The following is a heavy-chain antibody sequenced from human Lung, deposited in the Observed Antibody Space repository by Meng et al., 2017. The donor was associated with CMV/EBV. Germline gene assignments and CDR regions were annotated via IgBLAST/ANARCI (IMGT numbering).Heavy chain of an antibody. D-gene: IGHD5-18*01. CDR2: IRYDGSKE. Sequence: GGSLRLXXAASGFIFSSYGMHWVRQAPGKGLEWVAFIRYDGSKEYYVDFVKGRFTISRDNSKNTLYLQMHSLRPGDTAVYYCAKERIRYNYGSETIDYWGQGTLVTVSS. J-gene: IGHJ4*02. CDR3: AKERIRYNYGSETIDY. CDR1: GFIFSSYG. V-gene: IGHV3-30*02.